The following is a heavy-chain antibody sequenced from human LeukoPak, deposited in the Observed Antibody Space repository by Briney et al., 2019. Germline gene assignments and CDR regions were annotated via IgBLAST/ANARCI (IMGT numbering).Heavy chain of an antibody. CDR1: GYSISSGYY. Sequence: PSETLSLTCAVSGYSISSGYYWGWIRQPPGKGLEWIGSIYHSGSTYYNPSLKRRVTISVDTSKNQFSLKLSSVTAADTAVYYCARDRNEANAFDIWGQGTMVTVSS. V-gene: IGHV4-38-2*02. CDR2: IYHSGST. J-gene: IGHJ3*02. CDR3: ARDRNEANAFDI.